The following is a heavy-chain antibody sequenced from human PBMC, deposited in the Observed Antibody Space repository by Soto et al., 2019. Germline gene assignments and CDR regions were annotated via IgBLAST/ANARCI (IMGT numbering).Heavy chain of an antibody. CDR3: ARGFYGSDYYGMDV. Sequence: ASVKVSCKASGYTFTGFYIHWVRQAPGQGPEWMACINPNSGGTNFAPKFQGTISVTRDTSISTVYMVLTSLTSDDTAVYYCARGFYGSDYYGMDVWGQGTTVTVSS. V-gene: IGHV1-2*02. D-gene: IGHD3-10*01. CDR1: GYTFTGFY. CDR2: INPNSGGT. J-gene: IGHJ6*02.